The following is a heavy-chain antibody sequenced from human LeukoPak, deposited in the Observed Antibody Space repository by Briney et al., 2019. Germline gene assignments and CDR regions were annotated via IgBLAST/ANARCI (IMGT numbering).Heavy chain of an antibody. J-gene: IGHJ6*02. CDR3: ARVGVSGALRYYYYGMDV. CDR1: GGSISSGGYY. V-gene: IGHV4-61*08. Sequence: SETLSLTCTVSGGSISSGGYYWSWIRQHPGKGLEWIGYIYYSGSTNYNPSLKSRVTISVDTSKNQFSLKLSSVTAADTAVYYCARVGVSGALRYYYYGMDVWGQGTTVTVSS. CDR2: IYYSGST.